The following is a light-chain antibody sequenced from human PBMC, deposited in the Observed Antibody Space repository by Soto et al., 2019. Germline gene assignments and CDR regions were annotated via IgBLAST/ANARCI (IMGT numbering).Light chain of an antibody. Sequence: IQMTQSASSLSASVGDRVTITCRASQSISSYLNWYQQKPGKAPKLLIYAASSLQSGVPSRFSGSGSGTDFTLTISRLEPEDFAVYYCQQYGNSPITFGQGTLLDI. CDR3: QQYGNSPIT. CDR2: AAS. J-gene: IGKJ5*01. CDR1: QSISSY. V-gene: IGKV1-39*01.